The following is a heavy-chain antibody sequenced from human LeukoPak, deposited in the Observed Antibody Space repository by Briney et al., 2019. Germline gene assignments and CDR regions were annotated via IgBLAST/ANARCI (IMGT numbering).Heavy chain of an antibody. CDR3: ARDQDIVVVVAALRQREMGGFDP. CDR2: MNPKSGNT. V-gene: IGHV1-8*01. D-gene: IGHD2-15*01. CDR1: GYTFTNYD. Sequence: ASVKVSCKASGYTFTNYDINWVRQATGQGPEWMGWMNPKSGNTGYAQKFQGRVTMTRITSISTAYMELSSLRSDDTAVYYCARDQDIVVVVAALRQREMGGFDPWGQGTLVTVSS. J-gene: IGHJ5*02.